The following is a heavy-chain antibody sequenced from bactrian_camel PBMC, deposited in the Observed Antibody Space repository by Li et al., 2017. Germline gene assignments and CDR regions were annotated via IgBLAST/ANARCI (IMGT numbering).Heavy chain of an antibody. Sequence: DVQLVESGGGLVQPGGSLRLSCAASEFTFSSYAMSWVRQAPGKGLEWVSSINSGGDSTDYADSVKGRFTVSQDNAKNTAYLQMNNLQVEDSAVYYCAAGGSSRDCYAGSTYPDRYCAVNYWGKGTQVTVS. CDR1: EFTFSSYA. J-gene: IGHJ7*01. CDR2: INSGGDST. D-gene: IGHD7*01. V-gene: IGHV3S40*01.